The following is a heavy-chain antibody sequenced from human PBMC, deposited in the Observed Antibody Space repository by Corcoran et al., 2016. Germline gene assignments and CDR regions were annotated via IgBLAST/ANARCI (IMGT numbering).Heavy chain of an antibody. Sequence: QVQLVQSGAEVKKPGASVKVSCKASGYTFTSYYMHWVRQAPGQGLEWMGIINPSGGSTSYAQKFQGRVTMTRDTSTSTVYMELSSLGSEDTAGDDWARDHLLGAAVRFDYWGQGTRVTVSS. CDR2: INPSGGST. D-gene: IGHD3-16*01. V-gene: IGHV1-46*01. J-gene: IGHJ4*02. CDR1: GYTFTSYY. CDR3: ARDHLLGAAVRFDY.